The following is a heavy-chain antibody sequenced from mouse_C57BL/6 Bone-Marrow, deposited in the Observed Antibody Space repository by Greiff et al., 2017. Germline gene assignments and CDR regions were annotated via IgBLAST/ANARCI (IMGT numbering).Heavy chain of an antibody. D-gene: IGHD4-1*01. J-gene: IGHJ3*01. CDR1: GFTFRDYG. Sequence: EVKLVESGGGLVKPGGSLKLSCAASGFTFRDYGMHWVRQAPEKGLEWVAYICSGSSTIYYADTVKGRFTISRDNAKHTLFLQMTSLRSEDTAMYYCARWTGTGCAYWGQGTLVTVSA. V-gene: IGHV5-17*01. CDR2: ICSGSSTI. CDR3: ARWTGTGCAY.